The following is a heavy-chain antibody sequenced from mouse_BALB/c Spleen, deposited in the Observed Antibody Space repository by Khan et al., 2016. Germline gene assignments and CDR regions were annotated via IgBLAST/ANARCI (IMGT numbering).Heavy chain of an antibody. J-gene: IGHJ1*01. CDR2: IDPANGNT. Sequence: VQLQQSGAELVKPGASVKLSCTASGFNIKDTYMHWVKQRPEQGLEWIGRIDPANGNTKYDPKFQGKATITADTSSNPAYLPLSSLNSEDTAVFYCANYGSSDWYFDVWGAGTTVTVSS. CDR3: ANYGSSDWYFDV. V-gene: IGHV14-3*02. D-gene: IGHD1-1*01. CDR1: GFNIKDTY.